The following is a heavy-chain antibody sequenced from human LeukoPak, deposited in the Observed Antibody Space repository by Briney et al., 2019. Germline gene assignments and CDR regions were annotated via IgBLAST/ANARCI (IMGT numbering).Heavy chain of an antibody. CDR3: ANPGLHMAAYYYYMDV. Sequence: GGSLRLSCAASGFTFSDYYMSWIRESPGRGRERGSYIISSGSTIYYADSVKGRFTISREHAKHSLYLQMNRLRAEDTAVYYCANPGLHMAAYYYYMDVWGQGTTVTVSS. CDR2: IISSGSTI. J-gene: IGHJ6*03. CDR1: GFTFSDYY. D-gene: IGHD6-6*01. V-gene: IGHV3-11*01.